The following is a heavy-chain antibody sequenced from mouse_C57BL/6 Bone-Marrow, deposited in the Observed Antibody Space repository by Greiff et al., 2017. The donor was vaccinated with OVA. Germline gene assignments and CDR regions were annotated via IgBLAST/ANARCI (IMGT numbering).Heavy chain of an antibody. CDR1: GFTFSNYW. Sequence: VQLKQSGGGLVQPGGSMKLSCVASGFTFSNYWMNWVRQSPEKGLEWVAQIRLKSDNYATHYAESVKGRFTISRDDSKSSVYLQMNNLRAEDTGIYYCTTVVALYWYFDVWGTGTTVTVSS. J-gene: IGHJ1*03. V-gene: IGHV6-3*01. CDR2: IRLKSDNYAT. D-gene: IGHD1-1*01. CDR3: TTVVALYWYFDV.